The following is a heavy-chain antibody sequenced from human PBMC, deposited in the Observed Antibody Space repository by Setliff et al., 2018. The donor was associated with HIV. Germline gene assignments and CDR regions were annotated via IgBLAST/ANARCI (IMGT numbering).Heavy chain of an antibody. CDR1: GFTFRDYA. J-gene: IGHJ6*03. Sequence: PGGSLRLSCAASGFTFRDYAMHWVRQAPGKGLEWVGLTWYDGSDKYYGDSVKGRFTISRDNSKNTLYLQMNGLRAEDTAVYYCAKGSYYDLLTAYYLSDYYMDVWGKGTTVTVSS. CDR3: AKGSYYDLLTAYYLSDYYMDV. D-gene: IGHD3-9*01. CDR2: TWYDGSDK. V-gene: IGHV3-30*02.